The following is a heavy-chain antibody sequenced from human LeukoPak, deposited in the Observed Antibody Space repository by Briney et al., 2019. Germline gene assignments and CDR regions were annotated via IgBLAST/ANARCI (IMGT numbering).Heavy chain of an antibody. CDR2: ISAYNGNT. CDR1: GYTFTSYG. Sequence: GASVKVSCKASGYTFTSYGISWVRQAPGQGREWMGWISAYNGNTNYAQKLQGRVTMTTDTSTSTAYMELRSLRSDDTAVYYCARDAIPYYDILTGPLNFDYWGQGTLVTVSS. D-gene: IGHD3-9*01. V-gene: IGHV1-18*01. J-gene: IGHJ4*02. CDR3: ARDAIPYYDILTGPLNFDY.